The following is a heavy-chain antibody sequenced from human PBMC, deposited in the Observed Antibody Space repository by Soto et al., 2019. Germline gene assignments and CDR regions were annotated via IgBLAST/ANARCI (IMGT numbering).Heavy chain of an antibody. CDR1: GGSISGGGYY. V-gene: IGHV4-30-4*01. CDR3: AREIIPLTTDWYFGL. J-gene: IGHJ2*01. CDR2: TYDSGST. Sequence: QVQLQESGPGLVKPSETLSLTCTVSGGSISGGGYYWSWIRQPPGKGLEWIGYTYDSGSTYYNPSLKSRISISIDTSKNQFSLRLTSVTAADTAVYYCAREIIPLTTDWYFGLWGRGTLVTVSS. D-gene: IGHD4-17*01.